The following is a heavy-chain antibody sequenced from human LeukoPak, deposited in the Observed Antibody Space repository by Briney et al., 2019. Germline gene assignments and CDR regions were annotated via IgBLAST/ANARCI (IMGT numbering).Heavy chain of an antibody. CDR2: VNPSGGST. J-gene: IGHJ4*02. V-gene: IGHV1-46*01. Sequence: ASVKVSCKTSGYSFPDFYIHWVRQAPGQVLEWMGMVNPSGGSTISAQKFQDRVNMTTDTSTRTVYMEMTGLTSDDTGIYYCARYALWAKETQVTVSS. CDR1: GYSFPDFY. CDR3: ARYAL.